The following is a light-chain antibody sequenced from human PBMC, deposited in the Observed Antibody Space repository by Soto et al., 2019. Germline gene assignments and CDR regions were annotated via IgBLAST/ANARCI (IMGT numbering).Light chain of an antibody. J-gene: IGLJ1*01. CDR3: SSYTTTNTYV. Sequence: QSVLTQPACVSGSPGQSITISCTGTSSDVGGYNYVSWYQQHPGKAPKLMIYEVTHRPSGVSNRFSGSKSGNTASLTISGLQAEDEADYYCSSYTTTNTYVFGTGTKVTVL. CDR1: SSDVGGYNY. CDR2: EVT. V-gene: IGLV2-14*01.